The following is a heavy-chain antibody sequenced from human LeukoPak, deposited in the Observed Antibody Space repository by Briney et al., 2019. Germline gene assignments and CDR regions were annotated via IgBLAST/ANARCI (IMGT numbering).Heavy chain of an antibody. J-gene: IGHJ5*02. CDR1: GGSISSYY. CDR3: AHVLRYFDWLFFDP. V-gene: IGHV4-59*01. Sequence: SETLSLTCTVSGGSISSYYWSWIRQPPGEGLEWIGYIYYSGSTNYNPSLKSRVTISVDTSKNQFSLKLSSVTAADTAVYYCAHVLRYFDWLFFDPWGQGTLVTVSS. D-gene: IGHD3-9*01. CDR2: IYYSGST.